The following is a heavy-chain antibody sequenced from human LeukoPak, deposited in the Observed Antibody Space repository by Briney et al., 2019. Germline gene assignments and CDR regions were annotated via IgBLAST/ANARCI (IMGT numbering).Heavy chain of an antibody. CDR1: GFTFSGSA. V-gene: IGHV3-73*01. CDR3: TRPGPGYCSSTSCYAAFDI. J-gene: IGHJ3*02. Sequence: PGGSLRLSCAASGFTFSGSAMHWVRQASGKGLEWVGRIRSKANSYATAYAASVKGRFTISRDDSKNTAYLQMNSLKTEDTAVYYCTRPGPGYCSSTSCYAAFDIWGQGTMVTVSS. CDR2: IRSKANSYAT. D-gene: IGHD2-2*03.